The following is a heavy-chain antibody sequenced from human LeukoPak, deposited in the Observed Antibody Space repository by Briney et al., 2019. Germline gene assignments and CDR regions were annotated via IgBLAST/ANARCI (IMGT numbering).Heavy chain of an antibody. CDR3: ARDVPSPEFYFDY. CDR1: GFTFSSYW. CDR2: IKQDGSEK. V-gene: IGHV3-7*01. D-gene: IGHD3-10*01. J-gene: IGHJ4*02. Sequence: GGSLRLSCAASGFTFSSYWMSWVRQAPGKGLEWVANIKQDGSEKYYVDSVKGRFTISRDNAKNSLCLQMNSLRAEDTAVYYCARDVPSPEFYFDYWGQGTLVTVSS.